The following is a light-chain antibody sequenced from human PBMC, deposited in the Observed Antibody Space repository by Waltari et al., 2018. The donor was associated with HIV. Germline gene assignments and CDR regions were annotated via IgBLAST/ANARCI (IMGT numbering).Light chain of an antibody. CDR3: QHYNTSSPWT. J-gene: IGKJ1*01. V-gene: IGKV1-5*03. CDR1: QSIDTW. Sequence: IQMTQSPSTLSTSVGARITITSRASQSIDTWLAWYQQKPGKAPKLLVYKTSSLQSGVPSRFSGSGSGTEFTLTISSLQPDDFATYYCQHYNTSSPWTFGQGTRVDI. CDR2: KTS.